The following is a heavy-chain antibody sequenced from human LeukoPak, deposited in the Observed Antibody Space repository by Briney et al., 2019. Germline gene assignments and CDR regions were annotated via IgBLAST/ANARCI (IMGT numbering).Heavy chain of an antibody. CDR1: GFTFSSYA. CDR2: IRYDGSNK. D-gene: IGHD2-8*01. CDR3: AKDPGGYCTNGVCGYFDY. J-gene: IGHJ4*02. Sequence: GGSLRLSCAASGFTFSSYAMSWVRQAPGKGLEWVAFIRYDGSNKYYADSVKGRFTISRDNSKNTLYLQMNSLRAEDTAVYYCAKDPGGYCTNGVCGYFDYRGQGTLVTVSS. V-gene: IGHV3-30*02.